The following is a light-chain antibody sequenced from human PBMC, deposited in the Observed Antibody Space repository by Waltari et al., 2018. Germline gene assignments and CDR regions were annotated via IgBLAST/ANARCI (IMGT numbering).Light chain of an antibody. CDR2: EAS. Sequence: DIQMTQSPSSLSASVGDRVTITCQASQDISKSLNWYQQKPGKAPNLLIYEASNLEAGVPSRVSGSGSGTDFTFTITSLQPEDIATYYCQQFDSLPYTFGPGTKLEIK. CDR3: QQFDSLPYT. V-gene: IGKV1-33*01. CDR1: QDISKS. J-gene: IGKJ2*01.